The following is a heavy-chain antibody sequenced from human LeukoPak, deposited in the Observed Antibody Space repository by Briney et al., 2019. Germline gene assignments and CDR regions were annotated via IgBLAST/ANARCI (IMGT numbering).Heavy chain of an antibody. CDR2: IYYSGST. V-gene: IGHV4-39*07. CDR1: GGSISSSSYY. Sequence: PSETLSLTCTVSGGSISSSSYYWGWIRQPPGKGLEWIGSIYYSGSTYYNPSLKSRVTISVDTSKNQFSLKLSSVTAADTAVYYCARVSSSSWYVDYWGQGTLVTVSS. CDR3: ARVSSSSWYVDY. D-gene: IGHD6-13*01. J-gene: IGHJ4*02.